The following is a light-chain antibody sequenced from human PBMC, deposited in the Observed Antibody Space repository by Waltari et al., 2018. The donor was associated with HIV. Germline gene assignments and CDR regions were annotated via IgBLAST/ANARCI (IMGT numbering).Light chain of an antibody. J-gene: IGLJ2*01. CDR3: SSYTDSDTLL. CDR1: ISHHGFYDL. Sequence: QSALTQPASASGSPAQSFTISYTRDISHHGFYDLVPWYLKYPGKAPQLIIYDVNTRPSGISNRFSGSKSGNTASLTISALQGDDEADYYCSSYTDSDTLLFGGGTKLTVL. V-gene: IGLV2-14*01. CDR2: DVN.